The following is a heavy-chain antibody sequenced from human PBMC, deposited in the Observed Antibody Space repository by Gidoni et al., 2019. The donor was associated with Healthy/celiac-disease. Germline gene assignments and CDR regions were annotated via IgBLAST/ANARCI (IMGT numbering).Heavy chain of an antibody. D-gene: IGHD6-19*01. V-gene: IGHV3-30-3*01. Sequence: QVQLVESGGGVVQPGRSPRLSCAASGFTFSSYAMHWVRQAPGKGLEWVAVISYDGSNKYYADSVKGRFTISRDNSKNTLYLQMNSLRAEDTAVYYCARDLSWLVSPHGYFDYWGQGTLVTVSS. CDR2: ISYDGSNK. CDR3: ARDLSWLVSPHGYFDY. CDR1: GFTFSSYA. J-gene: IGHJ4*02.